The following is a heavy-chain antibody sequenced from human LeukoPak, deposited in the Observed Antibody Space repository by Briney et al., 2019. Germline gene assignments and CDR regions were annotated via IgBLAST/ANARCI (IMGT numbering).Heavy chain of an antibody. J-gene: IGHJ3*02. CDR1: GGSINSGGHY. D-gene: IGHD4-17*01. CDR3: PRVRGIYGDYEAYVFDI. CDR2: IYYSGST. V-gene: IGHV4-31*03. Sequence: SETLSLTCTVSGGSINSGGHYWSWIRQHPGKGLEWIGYIYYSGSTYYNPSLKSRVTISVDTSKNQFSLKLSSVTAADTAVYYCPRVRGIYGDYEAYVFDIWGKGTMVPAPS.